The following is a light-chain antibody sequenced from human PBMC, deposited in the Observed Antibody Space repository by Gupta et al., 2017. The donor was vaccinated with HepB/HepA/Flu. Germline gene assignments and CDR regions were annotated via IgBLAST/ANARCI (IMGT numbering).Light chain of an antibody. CDR1: KLGDKY. Sequence: SSELTQPPSVSVSPGQTASITCSGDKLGDKYACWYQQKPGQSPVLVIYQDSKRPSGIPERFSGSNSGTTATLTISGTQAMDEDYYYCQAWNSSTVVFGGGTKLTVL. J-gene: IGLJ2*01. V-gene: IGLV3-1*01. CDR3: QAWNSSTVV. CDR2: QDS.